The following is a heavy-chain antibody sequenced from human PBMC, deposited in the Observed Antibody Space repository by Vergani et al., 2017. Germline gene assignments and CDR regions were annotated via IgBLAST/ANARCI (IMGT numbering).Heavy chain of an antibody. J-gene: IGHJ4*02. V-gene: IGHV3-9*02. CDR1: GFTSAGYA. CDR3: ARDAVWKQQLVPIDY. CDR2: ISWNSNSI. D-gene: IGHD6-13*01. Sequence: EVQLEESGGGLVLPGRSLRLSCVASGFTSAGYAMHWVRQAPGKGLEWVSGISWNSNSIGYADSVKGRFTISRDNAKNSLYLQMNSLRAEDTAVYYCARDAVWKQQLVPIDYWGQGTLVTVSS.